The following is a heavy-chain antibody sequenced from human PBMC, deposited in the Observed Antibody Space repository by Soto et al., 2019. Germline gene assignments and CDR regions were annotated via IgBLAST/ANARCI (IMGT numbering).Heavy chain of an antibody. Sequence: WWSLRLSCSASVFTFSSYAMSWFRQAPGKGLEWVSAISGSGGSTYYADSVKGRFTISRDNSKNTLYLQMNSLRAEDTAVYYCAKGGCIAVAGNCYYYYGMDVWGQGTTVTVSS. CDR1: VFTFSSYA. CDR2: ISGSGGST. CDR3: AKGGCIAVAGNCYYYYGMDV. D-gene: IGHD6-19*01. J-gene: IGHJ6*02. V-gene: IGHV3-23*01.